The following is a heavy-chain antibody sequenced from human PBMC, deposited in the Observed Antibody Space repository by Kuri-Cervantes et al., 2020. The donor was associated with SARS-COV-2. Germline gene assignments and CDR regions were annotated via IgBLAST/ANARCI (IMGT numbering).Heavy chain of an antibody. CDR1: GLTFSTYS. J-gene: IGHJ4*02. CDR3: ARDKGLGYPFDY. Sequence: GGSLRLSCATSGLTFSTYSMNWVRQAAGKGLEWVSSISTDSSYINYAASVRGRFTISRDNAKNSLDLQMNSLRAEDTAVYYCARDKGLGYPFDYWGQGTLVTVSS. V-gene: IGHV3-21*01. CDR2: ISTDSSYI. D-gene: IGHD5-18*01.